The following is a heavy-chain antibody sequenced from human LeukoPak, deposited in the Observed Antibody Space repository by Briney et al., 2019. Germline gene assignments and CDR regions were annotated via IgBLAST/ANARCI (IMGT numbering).Heavy chain of an antibody. D-gene: IGHD4-17*01. CDR2: IYYSGST. V-gene: IGHV4-30-4*01. J-gene: IGHJ3*02. CDR3: ARTLLTTVTSAFDI. Sequence: PSETLSLTCTVSGGSISSGNYYWSWIRQPPGKGLEWIGYIYYSGSTYYNPSLKSRVTISVDTSKNQFSLKLSSVTAADTAVYFCARTLLTTVTSAFDIWGQGTMVTVSS. CDR1: GGSISSGNYY.